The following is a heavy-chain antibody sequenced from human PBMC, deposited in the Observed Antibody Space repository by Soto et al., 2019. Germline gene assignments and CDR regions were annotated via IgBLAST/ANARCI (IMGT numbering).Heavy chain of an antibody. D-gene: IGHD2-2*01. J-gene: IGHJ5*02. CDR3: AREGIVLVPAAMYWFDP. CDR1: GFTFSSYA. Sequence: QVQLVESGGGVVQPGRSLRLSCAASGFTFSSYAMHWVRQAPGKGLEWVAVISYDGSNKYYADSVKGRFTISRDNSKNTLYLQMTSLRAEDTAVYYCAREGIVLVPAAMYWFDPWGQGTLVTVSS. CDR2: ISYDGSNK. V-gene: IGHV3-30-3*01.